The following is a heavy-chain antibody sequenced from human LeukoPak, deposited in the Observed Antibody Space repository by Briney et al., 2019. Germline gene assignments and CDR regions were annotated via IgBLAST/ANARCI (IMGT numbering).Heavy chain of an antibody. CDR2: IYSGGST. D-gene: IGHD2-2*01. V-gene: IGHV3-66*01. CDR1: GFTVSSNY. Sequence: GGSLRLSCAASGFTVSSNYMSWVRQAPGKGLEWISVIYSGGSTYYADSVKGRFTISRDNSKNTLYLQMNSLRAEDTAVYYCARDLPRRVPYWGQGTLVTVSS. J-gene: IGHJ4*02. CDR3: ARDLPRRVPY.